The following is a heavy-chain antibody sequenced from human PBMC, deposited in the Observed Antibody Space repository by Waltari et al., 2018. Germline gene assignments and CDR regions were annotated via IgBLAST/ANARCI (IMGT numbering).Heavy chain of an antibody. Sequence: EEHLVESGGGLVQPGGPLKLSCAASGFIFSDSSIHWVRQASGKGLEWVGRIRTNANNYATSYGASVQGRFTISRDDSRDTAYLQMNSLQIDDTAVYYCGRHDPLDLWGQGTLVAVSS. J-gene: IGHJ5*02. CDR2: IRTNANNYAT. CDR3: GRHDPLDL. V-gene: IGHV3-73*01. CDR1: GFIFSDSS.